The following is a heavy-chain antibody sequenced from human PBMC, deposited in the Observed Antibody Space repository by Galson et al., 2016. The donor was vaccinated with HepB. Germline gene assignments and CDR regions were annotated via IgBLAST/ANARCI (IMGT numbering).Heavy chain of an antibody. CDR1: GYTFTNYY. CDR2: INPSDGGT. D-gene: IGHD2-15*01. J-gene: IGHJ4*02. Sequence: SVKVSCKASGYTFTNYYMHWVRQAPGQGLEWMGVINPSDGGTRHAQKFQGRLTMTSDTSTSTVYLGLARLRSEDTAVYFCAQDRIVGRTEFNFDNWGQGTLVTVSS. V-gene: IGHV1-46*01. CDR3: AQDRIVGRTEFNFDN.